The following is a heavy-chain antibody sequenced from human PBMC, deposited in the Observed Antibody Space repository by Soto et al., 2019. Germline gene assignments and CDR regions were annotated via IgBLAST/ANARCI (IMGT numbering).Heavy chain of an antibody. V-gene: IGHV1-46*01. Sequence: QVQLVQSGAEVKKPGASVKVSCKASGYTFTSYYMHWVRQAPGQGLEWMGIINPSGGSTSYAQKCQGRVTMNRDTSTSTVYMALSSLRSEDTAVYYCARDSHSYYYGSSGESSPTWAFDIWGQGTMVTVSS. D-gene: IGHD3-22*01. CDR1: GYTFTSYY. CDR2: INPSGGST. CDR3: ARDSHSYYYGSSGESSPTWAFDI. J-gene: IGHJ3*02.